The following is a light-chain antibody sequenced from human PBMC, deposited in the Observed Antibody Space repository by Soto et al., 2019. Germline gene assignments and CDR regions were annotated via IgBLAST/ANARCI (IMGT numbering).Light chain of an antibody. CDR2: DAS. CDR1: QSVGTS. J-gene: IGKJ1*01. Sequence: DIVLTHSPATLALSPCERASLSCRASQSVGTSLAWYQQKPGQAPRLLIYDASNRATGIPARFSGSGSGTDFTLTISSLEPEDFAVYYCQQRSNWPTFGQGTKVDIK. CDR3: QQRSNWPT. V-gene: IGKV3-11*01.